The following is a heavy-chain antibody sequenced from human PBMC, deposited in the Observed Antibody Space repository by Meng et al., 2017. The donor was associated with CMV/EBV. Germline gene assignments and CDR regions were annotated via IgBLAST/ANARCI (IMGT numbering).Heavy chain of an antibody. Sequence: SVQVSCKASGGTFSSYTISWVRQAPGQGLEWMGRIIPFLGIANYAQKFQGRVTITADKSTSTAYMELSSLRSEDTTVYYCARDRVKYQLLSHYYYGMDVWGQGTTVTVSS. D-gene: IGHD2-2*01. CDR3: ARDRVKYQLLSHYYYGMDV. CDR2: IIPFLGIA. CDR1: GGTFSSYT. V-gene: IGHV1-69*04. J-gene: IGHJ6*02.